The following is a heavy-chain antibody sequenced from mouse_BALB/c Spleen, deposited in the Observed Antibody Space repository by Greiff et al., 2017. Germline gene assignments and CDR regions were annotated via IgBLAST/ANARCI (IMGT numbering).Heavy chain of an antibody. Sequence: VQLQQSGPGLVKPSQSLSLTCSVTGYSITSGYYWNWIRQFPGNKLEWMGYISYDGSNNYNPSLKNRISITRDTSKNQFFLKLNSVTTEDTATYYCARIYYDYEGYYAMDYWGQGTSVTVSS. CDR2: ISYDGSN. J-gene: IGHJ4*01. D-gene: IGHD2-4*01. CDR3: ARIYYDYEGYYAMDY. V-gene: IGHV3-6*02. CDR1: GYSITSGYY.